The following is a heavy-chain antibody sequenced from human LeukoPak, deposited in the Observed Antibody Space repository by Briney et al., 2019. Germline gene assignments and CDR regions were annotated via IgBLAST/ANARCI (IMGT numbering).Heavy chain of an antibody. Sequence: GGSLRLSCAASGFTFSIYDMHWVRQAPGKGLEWVSAISGSGGSTYYADSVKGRFTISRDNSKNTLYLQMNSLRAEDTAVYYCAKGLLEEDIVVVPAAIPDYWGQGTLVTVSS. D-gene: IGHD2-2*01. J-gene: IGHJ4*02. CDR3: AKGLLEEDIVVVPAAIPDY. CDR2: ISGSGGST. V-gene: IGHV3-23*01. CDR1: GFTFSIYD.